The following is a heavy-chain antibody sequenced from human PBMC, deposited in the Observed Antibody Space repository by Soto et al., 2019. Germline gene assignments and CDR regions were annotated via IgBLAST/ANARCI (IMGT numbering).Heavy chain of an antibody. Sequence: GESLKISCKGSGYSFTSYWIGWVRQMPGKGLEWMGITYPGDSDTRYSPSFQGQVTISADKSISTAYLQWSSLKASDTAMYYCARSKGFGPSHEYYGMDVWGQGTTVTVSS. CDR3: ARSKGFGPSHEYYGMDV. D-gene: IGHD3-10*01. V-gene: IGHV5-51*01. CDR1: GYSFTSYW. CDR2: TYPGDSDT. J-gene: IGHJ6*02.